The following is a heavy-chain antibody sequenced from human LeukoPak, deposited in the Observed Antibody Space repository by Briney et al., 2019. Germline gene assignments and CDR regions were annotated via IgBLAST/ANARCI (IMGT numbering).Heavy chain of an antibody. V-gene: IGHV3-30*07. CDR3: AKRGVVIRVILIGFHKQAYYFDS. CDR2: ISYDGSNK. Sequence: GGSLRLSCAASGFTFSNYAMHWVRQAPGKGLEWVAVISYDGSNKYYADSVKGRFTISRDNPKNTLYLQMNSLRVEDTAVYFCAKRGVVIRVILIGFHKQAYYFDSWGQGALVTVSS. D-gene: IGHD3-9*01. J-gene: IGHJ4*02. CDR1: GFTFSNYA.